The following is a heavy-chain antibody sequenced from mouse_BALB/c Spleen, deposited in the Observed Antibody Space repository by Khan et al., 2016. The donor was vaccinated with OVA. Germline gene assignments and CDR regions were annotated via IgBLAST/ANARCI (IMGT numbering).Heavy chain of an antibody. CDR3: VRTGKYYGSFYWYFDV. D-gene: IGHD1-1*01. V-gene: IGHV2-9-2*01. Sequence: QVQLKQSGPGLVAPSQSLSITCTVSGFSLTSYDISWIRQPPGKGLEWLGVIWTGGGTNYNSAFMSRLSISKDNSKSQVVLKMNSLQTDDTAIYYCVRTGKYYGSFYWYFDVWGAGTTVTVSS. CDR1: GFSLTSYD. CDR2: IWTGGGT. J-gene: IGHJ1*01.